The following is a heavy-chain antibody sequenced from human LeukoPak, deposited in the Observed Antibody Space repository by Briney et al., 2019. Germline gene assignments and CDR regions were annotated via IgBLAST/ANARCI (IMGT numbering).Heavy chain of an antibody. J-gene: IGHJ4*02. CDR2: INHSGST. CDR3: AREFKGRIAAAGTLLDY. D-gene: IGHD6-13*01. CDR1: GGSFSGYY. V-gene: IGHV4-34*01. Sequence: SETLSLTCAVYGGSFSGYYWSWIRQPPGKGLEWIGEINHSGSTYYNPSLKSRVTISVDTSKNQFSLKLSSVTAADTAVYYCAREFKGRIAAAGTLLDYWGQGTLVTVSS.